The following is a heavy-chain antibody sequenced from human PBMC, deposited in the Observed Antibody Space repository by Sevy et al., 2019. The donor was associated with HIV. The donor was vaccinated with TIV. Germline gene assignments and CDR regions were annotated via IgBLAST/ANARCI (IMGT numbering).Heavy chain of an antibody. D-gene: IGHD2-2*01. Sequence: GRSLRLSCAASGFTFSSYGMHWVRQAPGKGLEWVAFIEFDGKNKNFADSVKGRFTTSRDNSKNTVFLQMDNLRDEDTAVYYCAKDHCSGSSCYRGRFDYWGQGTLVTVSS. J-gene: IGHJ4*02. V-gene: IGHV3-30*02. CDR2: IEFDGKNK. CDR3: AKDHCSGSSCYRGRFDY. CDR1: GFTFSSYG.